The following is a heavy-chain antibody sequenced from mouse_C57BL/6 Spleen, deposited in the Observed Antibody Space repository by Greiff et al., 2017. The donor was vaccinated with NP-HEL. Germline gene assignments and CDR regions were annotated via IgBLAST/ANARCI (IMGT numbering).Heavy chain of an antibody. J-gene: IGHJ4*01. Sequence: VQLQQSVAELVRPGASVKLSCTASGYKIKNTYMHWVKQRPEQGLEWIGSIDPANGSTKYTQKFQGKATLTVDTSSNTAYLELSSLTSEDSAVYYCASRGEDAMDYWGQGTSVTVSS. V-gene: IGHV14-3*01. D-gene: IGHD2-13*01. CDR1: GYKIKNTY. CDR2: IDPANGST. CDR3: ASRGEDAMDY.